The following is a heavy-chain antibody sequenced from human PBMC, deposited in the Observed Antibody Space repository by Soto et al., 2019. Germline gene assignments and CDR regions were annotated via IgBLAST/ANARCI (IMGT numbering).Heavy chain of an antibody. J-gene: IGHJ4*02. CDR3: AKEGYFE. CDR2: ISNTGSST. V-gene: IGHV3-23*01. Sequence: GGSLRLSCAASGFIFSSYAMSWVRQAPGKGLEWVSGISNTGSSTYYADSVKGRFTISRDNSRNTLYLQMHSLRVEDTAVYYCAKEGYFEWGLGTLVTVSS. CDR1: GFIFSSYA. D-gene: IGHD3-9*01.